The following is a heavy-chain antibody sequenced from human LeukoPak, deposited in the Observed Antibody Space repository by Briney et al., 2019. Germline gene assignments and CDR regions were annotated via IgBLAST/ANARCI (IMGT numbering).Heavy chain of an antibody. CDR2: IYYSGST. J-gene: IGHJ4*02. D-gene: IGHD4-17*01. V-gene: IGHV4-59*01. CDR3: ARVNDYGDYFDY. CDR1: GGSISSYY. Sequence: SETLSLTCTVSGGSISSYYWSWIRQPPGKGLEWIGYIYYSGSTNYNPSLKGRVTISVDTSKNQFSLKLSSVTAADTAVYYCARVNDYGDYFDYWGQGTLVTVS.